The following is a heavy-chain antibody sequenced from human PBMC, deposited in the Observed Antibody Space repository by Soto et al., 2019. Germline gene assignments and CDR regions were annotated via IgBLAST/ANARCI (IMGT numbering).Heavy chain of an antibody. CDR2: ISTYNANT. CDR1: GYIFSNYG. CDR3: ARERDGSSWSSAESLQY. J-gene: IGHJ1*01. V-gene: IGHV1-18*01. D-gene: IGHD6-13*01. Sequence: ASVKVSCTASGYIFSNYGISWVRQAPGQGLEWMGWISTYNANTYYAQKFQGRVTMTTDTSTSTAYMELRSLRSDDTAVFYCARERDGSSWSSAESLQYWGQGTLVTVS.